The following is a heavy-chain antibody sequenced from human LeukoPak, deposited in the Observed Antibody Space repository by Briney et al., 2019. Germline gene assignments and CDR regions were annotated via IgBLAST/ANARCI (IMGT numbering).Heavy chain of an antibody. V-gene: IGHV4-34*01. CDR2: INHSEST. D-gene: IGHD2-2*01. J-gene: IGHJ5*02. Sequence: PSETLSLTCAVYGGSFSGYYWSWIRQPPGKGLEWIGEINHSESTNYNPSLKSRVTISVDTSKNQFSLKLSSVTAADTAVYYCARGRFLYCSSTSCYRGGPWFDPWGQGTLVTVSS. CDR1: GGSFSGYY. CDR3: ARGRFLYCSSTSCYRGGPWFDP.